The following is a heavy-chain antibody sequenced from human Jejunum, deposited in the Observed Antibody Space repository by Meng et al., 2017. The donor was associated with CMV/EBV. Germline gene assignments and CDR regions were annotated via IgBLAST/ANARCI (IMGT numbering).Heavy chain of an antibody. V-gene: IGHV4-39*07. CDR1: GVSSSSRTYY. Sequence: VSGVSSSSRTYYLGSIRQAPGKGLELIGYMSDTGNISYNPSFRSRATISVGASKNQFSLRLTAVTTADTAVYYCARSIYSNTFDFWGQGTLVTVSS. D-gene: IGHD4-11*01. CDR2: MSDTGNI. J-gene: IGHJ4*02. CDR3: ARSIYSNTFDF.